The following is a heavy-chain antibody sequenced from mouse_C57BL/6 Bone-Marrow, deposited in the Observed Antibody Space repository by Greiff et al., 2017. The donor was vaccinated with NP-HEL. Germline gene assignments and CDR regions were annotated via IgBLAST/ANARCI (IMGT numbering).Heavy chain of an antibody. J-gene: IGHJ1*03. V-gene: IGHV1-19*01. CDR2: INPYNGGT. CDR1: GYTFTDYY. D-gene: IGHD1-1*01. Sequence: VQLQQSGPVLVKPGASVKMSCKASGYTFTDYYMNWVKQSHGKSLEWIGVINPYNGGTSYNQKFKGKATLTVDKSSSTAYMELNSLTSEDSAVYYCARDSYYGSSDWYFDDWGTGTTVTVSS. CDR3: ARDSYYGSSDWYFDD.